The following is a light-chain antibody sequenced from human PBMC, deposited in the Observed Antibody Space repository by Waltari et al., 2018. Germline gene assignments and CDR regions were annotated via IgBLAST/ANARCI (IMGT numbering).Light chain of an antibody. Sequence: DILMTQFQSSLSASVGDRVTITCRASQRISRFLNWYQQKPGEAPNLLIYAVSTLQSGVPSRFSGSRSRTDLTLTISTLQPEDDETYCCQQGDSAPLTVGGGTKVEIK. V-gene: IGKV1-39*01. J-gene: IGKJ4*01. CDR3: QQGDSAPLT. CDR2: AVS. CDR1: QRISRF.